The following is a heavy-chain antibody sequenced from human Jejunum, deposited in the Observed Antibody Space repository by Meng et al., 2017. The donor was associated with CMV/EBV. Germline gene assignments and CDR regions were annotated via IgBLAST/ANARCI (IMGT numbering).Heavy chain of an antibody. Sequence: ALAWVRRAPGQGLWWMGRIIPIVGITYSARCFQGRVTITADKSTTTAYMGLSSLTSDDTAVYYCARGPRSQVSIWFDSWGQGTLVTVSS. CDR2: IIPIVGIT. V-gene: IGHV1-69*04. CDR3: ARGPRSQVSIWFDS. D-gene: IGHD2-15*01. J-gene: IGHJ5*01. CDR1: A.